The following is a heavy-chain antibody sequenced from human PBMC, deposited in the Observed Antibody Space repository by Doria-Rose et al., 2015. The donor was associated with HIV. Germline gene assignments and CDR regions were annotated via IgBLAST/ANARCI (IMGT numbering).Heavy chain of an antibody. J-gene: IGHJ4*02. CDR3: ARIKSSRWYHKYYFDF. D-gene: IGHD6-13*01. CDR1: GVSLSSPGMG. Sequence: QESGPVLVKPTETLTLTCTVSGVSLSSPGMGVSWIRQPPGKALEWLANIFSDDEGSYTTSLKSRLTISRCTSKSQVVLTMTDMYPVDTATYYCARIKSSRWYHKYYFDFWGQGTLVIVSA. CDR2: IFSDDEG. V-gene: IGHV2-26*01.